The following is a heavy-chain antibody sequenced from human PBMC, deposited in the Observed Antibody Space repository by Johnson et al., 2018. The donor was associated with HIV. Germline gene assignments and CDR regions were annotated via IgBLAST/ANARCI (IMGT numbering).Heavy chain of an antibody. CDR3: AKLRDYYDSSGWPNAFDI. CDR2: INSDGSST. D-gene: IGHD3-22*01. Sequence: VQLVESGGGLVQPGGSLRLSCAASGFTVSSNYMSWVRQAPGKGLVWVSRINSDGSSTSYADSVKGRFTISRDTAKNTLYLQMTSLRAEDTAVYYCAKLRDYYDSSGWPNAFDIWGQGTMVTVSS. J-gene: IGHJ3*02. V-gene: IGHV3-74*02. CDR1: GFTVSSNY.